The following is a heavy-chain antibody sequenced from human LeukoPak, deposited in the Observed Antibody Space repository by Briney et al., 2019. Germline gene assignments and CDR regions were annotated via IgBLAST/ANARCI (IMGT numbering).Heavy chain of an antibody. D-gene: IGHD1-26*01. CDR3: ARSLGGSYYDY. CDR2: IYYSGST. V-gene: IGHV4-59*01. J-gene: IGHJ4*02. CDR1: GGSISSYY. Sequence: SETLSLTCTVSGGSISSYYWSWIRQPPGKGLEWIGYIYYSGSTNYNPSLKSRVTISVDTSKNQFSLKLSSVTAADTALYYCARSLGGSYYDYWGQGTPVTVSS.